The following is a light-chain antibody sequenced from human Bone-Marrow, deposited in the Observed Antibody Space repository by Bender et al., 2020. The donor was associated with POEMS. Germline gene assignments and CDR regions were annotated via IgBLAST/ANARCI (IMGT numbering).Light chain of an antibody. CDR1: SLPRHY. CDR3: QSWGSNTAV. J-gene: IGLJ2*01. CDR2: QDT. V-gene: IGLV3-1*01. Sequence: SYELTQPPSVSVSPGQTARITCSGDSLPRHYGYWYQQKSGQAPVVVIYQDTKRPSGIPERFSGSTSGNTASLTISGTQTMDEADYYCQSWGSNTAVFGGGTKLTVL.